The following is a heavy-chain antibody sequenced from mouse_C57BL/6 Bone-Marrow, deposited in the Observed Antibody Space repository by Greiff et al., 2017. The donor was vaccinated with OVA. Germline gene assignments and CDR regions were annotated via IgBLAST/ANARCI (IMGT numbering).Heavy chain of an antibody. J-gene: IGHJ3*01. V-gene: IGHV1-59*01. CDR3: AVWFAY. Sequence: VQLQQPGAELVRPGTSVKLSCKASGYTFTSYWMHWVKQRPGQGLEWIGVIDPSDSYTNYNQKFKGKATLTVDTSSSTAYMQLSSRTSEGSAVYYCAVWFAYWGQGTLVTVSA. CDR2: IDPSDSYT. CDR1: GYTFTSYW.